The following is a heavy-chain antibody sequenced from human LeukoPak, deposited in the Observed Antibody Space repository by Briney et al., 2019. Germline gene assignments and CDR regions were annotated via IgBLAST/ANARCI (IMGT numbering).Heavy chain of an antibody. CDR3: AREGNYYGSGSFPAGYYYYHYMDV. J-gene: IGHJ6*03. CDR1: GYTFTSYG. Sequence: GSVKVSCKASGYTFTSYGISWVRQAPGQGLEWMRWISAYNGNTNYAQKLQGRVTMTTDTSTSTAYMELRSLRSDDTAVYYCAREGNYYGSGSFPAGYYYYHYMDVWGKGTTVTISS. CDR2: ISAYNGNT. V-gene: IGHV1-18*01. D-gene: IGHD3-10*01.